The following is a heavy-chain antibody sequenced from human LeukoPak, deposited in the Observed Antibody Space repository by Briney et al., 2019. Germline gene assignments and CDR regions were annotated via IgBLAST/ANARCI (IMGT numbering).Heavy chain of an antibody. CDR1: GFTFSSYG. V-gene: IGHV3-7*01. CDR3: ARDRGYSTFDL. D-gene: IGHD2-15*01. CDR2: MKEDGGEI. J-gene: IGHJ3*01. Sequence: PGGSLRLSCAASGFTFSSYGMHWVRQAPGKGLEWVANMKEDGGEINYVDSVKGRFSISRDNAKKSLSLEMNSLRAEDTAVYYCARDRGYSTFDLWGQGTLVTVSS.